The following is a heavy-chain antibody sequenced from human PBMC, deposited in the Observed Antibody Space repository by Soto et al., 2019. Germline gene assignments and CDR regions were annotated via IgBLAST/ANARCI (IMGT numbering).Heavy chain of an antibody. CDR3: AKLTGNSYEN. Sequence: EVQLLESGGGLVQPGGSLRLSCVASGFTFSSYAMTWVRQAPGKGLEWVSSISGSGGSTYYADSAKGRFTISRDNSKNTLYLQMNSLRAEDTAVYYCAKLTGNSYENWGQGSLVTVSS. CDR1: GFTFSSYA. V-gene: IGHV3-23*01. CDR2: ISGSGGST. D-gene: IGHD5-18*01. J-gene: IGHJ4*02.